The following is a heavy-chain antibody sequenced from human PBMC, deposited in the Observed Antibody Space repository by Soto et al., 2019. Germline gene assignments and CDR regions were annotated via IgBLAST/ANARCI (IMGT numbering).Heavy chain of an antibody. CDR1: GYTFTNYA. CDR2: ISAYNGNT. V-gene: IGHV1-18*01. Sequence: QVQLVQSGAEVKKPGASVTVSCKASGYTFTNYAISWVRQSPGQGLEWMGWISAYNGNTNYAQKLRGRVTMTTDTSTSTAYKELRSLRADDTAVYYCAGESPPVDYWGQGTLVTVSS. J-gene: IGHJ4*02. CDR3: AGESPPVDY.